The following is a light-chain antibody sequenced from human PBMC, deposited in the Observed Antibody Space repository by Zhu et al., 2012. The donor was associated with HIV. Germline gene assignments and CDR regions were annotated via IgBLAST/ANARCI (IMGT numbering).Light chain of an antibody. J-gene: IGKJ1*01. CDR1: QSIRSW. CDR2: KAS. V-gene: IGKV1-5*03. CDR3: QQYNSYPVT. Sequence: DIQMTQSPSTLSASVGDRVTITCRASQSIRSWLAWYQQKPGKAPNLLIYKASSLESGVPSRFSGSGSGTEFTLTISSLQPDDFATYHCQQYNSYPVTFGQGPRWKSN.